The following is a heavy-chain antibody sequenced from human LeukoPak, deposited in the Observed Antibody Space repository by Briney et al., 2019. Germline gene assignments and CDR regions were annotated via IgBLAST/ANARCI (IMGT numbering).Heavy chain of an antibody. V-gene: IGHV3-9*01. J-gene: IGHJ6*03. D-gene: IGHD3-10*01. CDR2: INWNSATI. CDR1: GFTFDDFA. Sequence: GGSLRLSCAASGFTFDDFAMHWVRQAPGKGLEWLSGINWNSATIAYAVSVKGRFTISRDNAKSSLYLQMNSLKPDDTALYYCVKEGEMGQNYYGSGRYYYYMDVWGKGTMVTVSS. CDR3: VKEGEMGQNYYGSGRYYYYMDV.